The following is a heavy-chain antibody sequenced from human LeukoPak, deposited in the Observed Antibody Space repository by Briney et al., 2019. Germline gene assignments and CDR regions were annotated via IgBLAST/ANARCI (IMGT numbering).Heavy chain of an antibody. CDR3: AKDYVHGDLLRIYYYYDGMDV. CDR1: GFTFSSYA. D-gene: IGHD4-17*01. CDR2: ISYDGSNK. Sequence: GGSLRLSCAASGFTFSSYAMSWVRQAPGKGLEWVAVISYDGSNKYYADSVKGRFTISRDNSKNTLYLQMNSLRAEDTAVYYCAKDYVHGDLLRIYYYYDGMDVWGQGTTVTVSS. J-gene: IGHJ6*02. V-gene: IGHV3-30*18.